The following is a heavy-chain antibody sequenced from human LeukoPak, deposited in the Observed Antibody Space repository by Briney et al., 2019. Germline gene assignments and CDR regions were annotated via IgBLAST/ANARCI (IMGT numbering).Heavy chain of an antibody. V-gene: IGHV3-7*01. CDR1: GFTFTTYY. Sequence: GGSLRLSCAASGFTFTTYYMSWVRQAPGKGLEWVANINQDGGTKYYVVSVKGRFTISRDIAINSVFLQMNSLRAEDTAVYYCARENWTNDFWGQGTLVTVSS. CDR3: ARENWTNDF. J-gene: IGHJ4*02. CDR2: INQDGGTK. D-gene: IGHD1/OR15-1a*01.